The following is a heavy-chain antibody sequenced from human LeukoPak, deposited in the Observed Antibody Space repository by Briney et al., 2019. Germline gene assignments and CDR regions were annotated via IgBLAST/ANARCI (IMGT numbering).Heavy chain of an antibody. CDR2: ITSSGGST. J-gene: IGHJ4*02. CDR1: GFTFSSYS. CDR3: AKYIVATIIAFDC. D-gene: IGHD5-12*01. V-gene: IGHV3-23*01. Sequence: PGGSLRLSCAASGFTFSSYSMNWARQAPGKGLEWVSTITSSGGSTYYADSVKGRFTISRDNSKNTLYLQMNSLRDEDTAVYYCAKYIVATIIAFDCWSQGTLVTVSS.